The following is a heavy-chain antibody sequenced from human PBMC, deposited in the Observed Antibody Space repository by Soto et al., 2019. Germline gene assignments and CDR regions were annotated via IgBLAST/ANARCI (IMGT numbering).Heavy chain of an antibody. Sequence: GGSLRLSGAAGGCAFGNCWMSWVRQAPGKGLEWLATIKRDASEEKYVDSVKGRFTMSRDNAKNSLYLQMDSLRAEDTAVYYCPSHSGPFPGRSVNHYHYYRRNGPLVTVSS. CDR2: IKRDASEE. D-gene: IGHD3-10*01. J-gene: IGHJ4*03. V-gene: IGHV3-7*01. CDR3: PSHSGPFPGRSVNHYHYY. CDR1: GCAFGNCW.